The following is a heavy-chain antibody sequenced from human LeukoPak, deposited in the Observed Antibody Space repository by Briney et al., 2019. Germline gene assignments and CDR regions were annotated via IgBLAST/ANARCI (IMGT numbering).Heavy chain of an antibody. D-gene: IGHD2-21*01. CDR3: AREGDGSRYYFDY. V-gene: IGHV3-48*04. CDR2: INGRGGII. J-gene: IGHJ4*02. CDR1: GFSFSNYY. Sequence: PGGSLRLSCKASGFSFSNYYMNWVRQAPGKGREWLSHINGRGGIIKYTDSVKGRFTISRDNARNYLDLHMSSLGAEDTAVYYCAREGDGSRYYFDYWGQGILVTVSS.